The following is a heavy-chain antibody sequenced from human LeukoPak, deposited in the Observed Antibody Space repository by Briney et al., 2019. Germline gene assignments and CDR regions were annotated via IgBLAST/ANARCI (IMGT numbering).Heavy chain of an antibody. CDR1: GCSPSTSGMS. CDR2: IDWDDDK. V-gene: IGHV2-70*11. D-gene: IGHD6-19*01. Sequence: SGPTLVNPTQILTLTCTFSGCSPSTSGMSVSWIRQPPGKALEWLARIDWDDDKYYNTSLKTRLTISKDTSKNQVVLTMTNMDPVDTATYYCALIWRYTSAWYPFDYWGRGTLVTVSS. CDR3: ALIWRYTSAWYPFDY. J-gene: IGHJ4*02.